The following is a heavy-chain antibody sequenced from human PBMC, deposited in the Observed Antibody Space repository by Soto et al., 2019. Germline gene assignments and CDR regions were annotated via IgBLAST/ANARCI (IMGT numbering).Heavy chain of an antibody. V-gene: IGHV3-23*01. Sequence: SLRLSCAASGFTFSRYAMSWVRQAPGKGLEWVSASGSGDSTYYADSVKGRFTISRDNSKNTLYLQMNSLRADDTAVYYCARDMSGGTYNYYYGMDLWGQGTKVTVSS. D-gene: IGHD1-26*01. CDR3: ARDMSGGTYNYYYGMDL. CDR1: GFTFSRYA. CDR2: SGSGDST. J-gene: IGHJ6*02.